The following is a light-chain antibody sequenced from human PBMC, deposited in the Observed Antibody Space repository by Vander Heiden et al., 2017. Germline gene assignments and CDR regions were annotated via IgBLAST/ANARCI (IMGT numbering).Light chain of an antibody. CDR1: SSDVCGYNY. Sequence: QSALTQPRSVSGSPGQSVNISCTGTSSDVCGYNYVSGYQQHPGKDPKLMIYDVSTRPSGVPDRFSGSKSANTASLTISGLQAEDEADYYCCSYAGSYTLVFGGGTKLTVL. CDR3: CSYAGSYTLV. V-gene: IGLV2-11*01. J-gene: IGLJ2*01. CDR2: DVS.